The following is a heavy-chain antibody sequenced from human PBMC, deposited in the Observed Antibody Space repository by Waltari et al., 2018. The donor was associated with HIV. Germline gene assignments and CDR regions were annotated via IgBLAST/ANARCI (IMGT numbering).Heavy chain of an antibody. CDR3: ARQPAPDSTWFQIYFDY. Sequence: QVQLQESGPGLVKPSETLYLTCAVSDFSISSGHYWGWIRQSPGKGLEGIGSVFHSGITFYKPSFKSRVSISVDTSKNQFSLKLTSVTAADTAVYYCARQPAPDSTWFQIYFDYWGQGTVVTVSS. CDR2: VFHSGIT. J-gene: IGHJ4*02. D-gene: IGHD6-13*01. CDR1: DFSISSGHY. V-gene: IGHV4-38-2*01.